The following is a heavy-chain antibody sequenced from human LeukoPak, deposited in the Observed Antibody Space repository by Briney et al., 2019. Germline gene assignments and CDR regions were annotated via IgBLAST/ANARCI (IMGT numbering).Heavy chain of an antibody. V-gene: IGHV4-31*03. CDR1: GGSISSGGYY. CDR2: IYYSGST. Sequence: PSQTLSLTCTVSGGSISSGGYYWSWIRQHPGKGLEWIGYIYYSGSTYYNPSLKSRVTISVDTSKNQFSLKLSSVTAADTAVYYCASGYYYDSSDLTPIYFDYWGQGTLVTLSS. D-gene: IGHD3-22*01. CDR3: ASGYYYDSSDLTPIYFDY. J-gene: IGHJ4*02.